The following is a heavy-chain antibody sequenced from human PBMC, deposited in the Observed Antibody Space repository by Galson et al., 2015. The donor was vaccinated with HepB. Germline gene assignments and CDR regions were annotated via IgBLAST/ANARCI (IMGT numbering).Heavy chain of an antibody. V-gene: IGHV5-51*01. J-gene: IGHJ5*02. CDR1: GYNFTEYW. Sequence: QSGAEVKKPGESLKISCKGSGYNFTEYWIGWVRQMPGKGLEWMGIIYLGDSYTRYSPSFQGQVTISADKSISTAYLQWSSLKASDTAMYYCEIHRPTIYCSGGTCSGDIWFDPWGQRTLSTVSS. D-gene: IGHD2-15*01. CDR2: IYLGDSYT. CDR3: EIHRPTIYCSGGTCSGDIWFDP.